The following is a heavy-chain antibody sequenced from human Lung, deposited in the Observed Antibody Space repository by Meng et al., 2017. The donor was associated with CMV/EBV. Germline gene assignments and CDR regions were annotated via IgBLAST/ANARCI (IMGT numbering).Heavy chain of an antibody. CDR1: VYTFSGLG. CDR2: LGAHDYDT. D-gene: IGHD3-10*01. Sequence: AYLWKPGAEVNDTWARWQVSCMSSVYTFSGLGVSLVRQAPGQGLEWMAWLGAHDYDTSHAPKFQGRVTVTADRPTATAYMELRSLRSDDTAVYYCARGTPGRSYSDYWGPGTLVTVSS. CDR3: ARGTPGRSYSDY. V-gene: IGHV1-18*01. J-gene: IGHJ4*02.